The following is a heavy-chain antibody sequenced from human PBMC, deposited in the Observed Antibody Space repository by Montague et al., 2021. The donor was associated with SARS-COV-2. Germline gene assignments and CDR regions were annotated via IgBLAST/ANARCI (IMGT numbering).Heavy chain of an antibody. CDR2: IYYSGST. CDR3: ARLNFRITIFGVVRSRAFDY. V-gene: IGHV4-39*01. J-gene: IGHJ4*02. D-gene: IGHD3-3*01. Sequence: SETLSLTCTVSGGSISSSSYYWGWIRQPPGKGLEWIGSIYYSGSTYYNPSLKSRVTISVDTSKNQFSLKLSSATAADTAVYYCARLNFRITIFGVVRSRAFDYWGQGTLVTVSS. CDR1: GGSISSSSYY.